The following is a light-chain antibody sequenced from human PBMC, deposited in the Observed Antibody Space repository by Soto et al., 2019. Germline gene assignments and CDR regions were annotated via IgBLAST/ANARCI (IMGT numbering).Light chain of an antibody. V-gene: IGKV3-20*01. CDR2: GAS. Sequence: EIVLTQSPGTLSLSPGERATLSCRASQSVSSATYLAWYQQKPGQAPRPLLYGASSRAAGIPDRFSGSGSGTDFTLTISRLEPEDFAVYYCQQYGDSPLTFGGGTKVETK. CDR3: QQYGDSPLT. J-gene: IGKJ4*01. CDR1: QSVSSATY.